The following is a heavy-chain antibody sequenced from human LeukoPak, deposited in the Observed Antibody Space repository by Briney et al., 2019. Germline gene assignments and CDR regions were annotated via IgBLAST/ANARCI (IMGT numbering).Heavy chain of an antibody. V-gene: IGHV4-61*02. CDR2: ISTSGSP. J-gene: IGHJ4*02. CDR3: ARASYSSGWYFDY. CDR1: GGSISSGSYY. D-gene: IGHD6-19*01. Sequence: SETLSLTCTVSGGSISSGSYYWNWIRQPAGKGLEWIGRISTSGSPNYNPSLKSRVTISVDTSKNQFSLKLSSVTAADTAVYYYARASYSSGWYFDYWGQGTLVTVSS.